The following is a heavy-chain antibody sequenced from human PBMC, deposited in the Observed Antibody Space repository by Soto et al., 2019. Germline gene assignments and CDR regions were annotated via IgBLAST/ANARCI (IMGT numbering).Heavy chain of an antibody. CDR3: ARDRGSSSSRAFDI. D-gene: IGHD6-6*01. CDR2: IYYSGST. CDR1: GGSISSYY. Sequence: SETLSLTCTVSGGSISSYYWSWIRQPPGKGLEWIGYIYYSGSTNYNHSLKSRVTISVDTSKNQFSLKLSSVTAADTAVYYCARDRGSSSSRAFDIWGQGTMVTVSS. V-gene: IGHV4-59*01. J-gene: IGHJ3*02.